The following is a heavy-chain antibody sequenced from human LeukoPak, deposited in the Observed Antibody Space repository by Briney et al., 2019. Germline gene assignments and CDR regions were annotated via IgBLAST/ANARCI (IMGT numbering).Heavy chain of an antibody. D-gene: IGHD6-19*01. J-gene: IGHJ4*02. Sequence: GGSLRLSCAASGFTFSSYAMHWVRQAPGKGLEWVAVISYDGSNKYYADSVKGRFTISRDNSKNTLYLQMNSLRAEDTAVYYCAKDHSSGWYLFPDYWGQGTLVTVSS. V-gene: IGHV3-30*04. CDR3: AKDHSSGWYLFPDY. CDR1: GFTFSSYA. CDR2: ISYDGSNK.